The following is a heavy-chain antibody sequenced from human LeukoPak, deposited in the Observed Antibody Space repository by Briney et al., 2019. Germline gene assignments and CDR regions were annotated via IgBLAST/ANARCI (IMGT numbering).Heavy chain of an antibody. V-gene: IGHV3-7*01. D-gene: IGHD3-10*01. CDR3: ARDRPGMGRVKGDY. J-gene: IGHJ4*02. CDR2: MRQDGGQT. Sequence: LAGRSRRLSWAASGFTVSVDWMSWVRQAPGKWREWVANMRQDGGQTSYGDSVKCRFTLTRDTDKSTVYLQMGGMRVEDTAIYYCARDRPGMGRVKGDYWGQGTLVTVSS. CDR1: GFTVSVDW.